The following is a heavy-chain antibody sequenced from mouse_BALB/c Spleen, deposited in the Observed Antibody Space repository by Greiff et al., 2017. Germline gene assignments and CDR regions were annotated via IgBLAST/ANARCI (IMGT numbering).Heavy chain of an antibody. D-gene: IGHD6-5*01. Sequence: QVQLQQPGAELVMPGASVKMSCKASGYTFTDYWMHWVKQRPGQGLEWIGAIDTSDSYTSYNQKFKGKATLTVDESSSTAYMQLSSLTSEDSAVYYCARKGLSGGYFDYWGQGTTLTVSS. CDR1: GYTFTDYW. CDR2: IDTSDSYT. CDR3: ARKGLSGGYFDY. V-gene: IGHV1-69*01. J-gene: IGHJ2*01.